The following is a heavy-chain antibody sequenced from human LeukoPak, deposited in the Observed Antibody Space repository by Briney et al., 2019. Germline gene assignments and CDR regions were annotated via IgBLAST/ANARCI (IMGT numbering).Heavy chain of an antibody. CDR3: ARARAPPDVAAAGYYFDY. V-gene: IGHV3-11*04. J-gene: IGHJ4*02. D-gene: IGHD6-13*01. Sequence: GGSLRLSCAASGFTFSDYYMSWIRQAPGKGLEWVSYISSSGSTIYYADSVKGRFTISRDNAKNSLYLQMNSLRAEDTAVYYCARARAPPDVAAAGYYFDYWGQGTLVTVSS. CDR2: ISSSGSTI. CDR1: GFTFSDYY.